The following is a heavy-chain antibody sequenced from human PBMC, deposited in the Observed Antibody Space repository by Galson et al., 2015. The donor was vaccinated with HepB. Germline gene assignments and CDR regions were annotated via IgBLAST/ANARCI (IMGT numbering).Heavy chain of an antibody. CDR2: INTDGDT. CDR1: DFVFPTYI. J-gene: IGHJ4*02. Sequence: SLRLSCAASDFVFPTYIMHWVRQAPGKGLEYVASINTDGDTNYADTVRGRFTISRDNSENIVYLQMKSLRADDTAVYYCAKHDLYGDSSRGGSFDFWGQGTLVTVSS. D-gene: IGHD4-17*01. CDR3: AKHDLYGDSSRGGSFDF. V-gene: IGHV3-64*04.